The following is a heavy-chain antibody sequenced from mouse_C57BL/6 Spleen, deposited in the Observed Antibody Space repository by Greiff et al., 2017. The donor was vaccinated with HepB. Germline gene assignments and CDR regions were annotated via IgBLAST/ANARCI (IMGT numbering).Heavy chain of an antibody. CDR2: IYPGDGDT. V-gene: IGHV1-82*01. Sequence: QVQLKESGPELVKPGASVKISCKASGYAFSSSWMNWVKQRPGKGLEWIGRIYPGDGDTNYNGKFKGKATLTADKSSSTAYMQLSSLTSEDSAVYFCARGITTVVDPFAYWGQGTLVTVSA. D-gene: IGHD1-1*01. CDR3: ARGITTVVDPFAY. CDR1: GYAFSSSW. J-gene: IGHJ3*01.